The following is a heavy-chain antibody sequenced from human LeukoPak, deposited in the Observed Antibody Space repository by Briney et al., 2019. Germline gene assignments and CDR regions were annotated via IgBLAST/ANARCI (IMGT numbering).Heavy chain of an antibody. V-gene: IGHV4-59*12. CDR3: ARVLYSSGWYYFDY. J-gene: IGHJ4*02. Sequence: PSETLSLTCTISGGSISSYYWSWIRQPPGKGLEWIGYIYYTGSTNHNPSLKSRVTISVDTSKNQFSLKLSSVTAADTAVYYCARVLYSSGWYYFDYSGQGTLVTVSS. D-gene: IGHD6-19*01. CDR2: IYYTGST. CDR1: GGSISSYY.